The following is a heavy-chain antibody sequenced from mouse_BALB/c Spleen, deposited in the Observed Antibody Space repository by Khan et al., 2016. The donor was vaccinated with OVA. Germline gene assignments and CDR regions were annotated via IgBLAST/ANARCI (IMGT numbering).Heavy chain of an antibody. Sequence: QVQLKQSGAELVRPGASAPLSSHPPPSPFTTHSLPPLPHTSRHPLASLARLSPGTASTYYNGKFKGKARRTADKASSTAYMQLSSLKSEDSAVYFCARSSPTVVAFDDGGEGTTRTVSS. J-gene: IGHJ2*01. D-gene: IGHD1-1*01. V-gene: IGHV1-76*01. CDR3: ARSSPTVVAFDD. CDR2: LSPGTAST. CDR1: PSPFTTHS.